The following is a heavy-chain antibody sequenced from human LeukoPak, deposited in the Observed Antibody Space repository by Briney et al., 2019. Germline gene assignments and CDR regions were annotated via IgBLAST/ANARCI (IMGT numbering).Heavy chain of an antibody. Sequence: SETLSLTCAVYGGSFSGYYWSWIRQPPGKGLEWIGEINHSGSTNYNPSLKSRVTISVDTSKNQFSLKLNSVTAADTAVYYCARAGYGDSDFDYWGQGTLVTVTS. J-gene: IGHJ4*02. V-gene: IGHV4-34*01. CDR2: INHSGST. D-gene: IGHD4-17*01. CDR3: ARAGYGDSDFDY. CDR1: GGSFSGYY.